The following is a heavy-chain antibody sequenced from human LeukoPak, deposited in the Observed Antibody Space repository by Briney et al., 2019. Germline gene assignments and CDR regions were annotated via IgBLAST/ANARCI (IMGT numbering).Heavy chain of an antibody. CDR2: IYPGDSDT. D-gene: IGHD2-2*01. Sequence: GESLKISCKGSGYSSTNYWIGWVRQMPGKGLEWMGIIYPGDSDTRYSPSFQGQVTISADKSISTAYLQWSSLKASDTAMYCCARLAVPYCSSTSCPYYFDYWGQGTLVTVSS. CDR1: GYSSTNYW. V-gene: IGHV5-51*01. J-gene: IGHJ4*02. CDR3: ARLAVPYCSSTSCPYYFDY.